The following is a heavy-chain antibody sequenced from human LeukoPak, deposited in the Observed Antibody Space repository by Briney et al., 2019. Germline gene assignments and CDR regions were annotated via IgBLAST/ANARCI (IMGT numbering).Heavy chain of an antibody. Sequence: KASETLSLTCTVSGASISNSFWSWIRQPPGKGLEWIGYISYGGITTYNPSLQSRVTISIHTSKDQVSLNLSSVTAADTAVYYCARNLVPYFGELDPWGRGTLVTVSS. D-gene: IGHD3-10*01. CDR1: GASISNSF. CDR3: ARNLVPYFGELDP. CDR2: ISYGGIT. V-gene: IGHV4-59*08. J-gene: IGHJ5*02.